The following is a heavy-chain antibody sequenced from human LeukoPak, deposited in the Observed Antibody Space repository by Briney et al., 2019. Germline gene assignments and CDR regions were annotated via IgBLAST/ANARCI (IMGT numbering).Heavy chain of an antibody. CDR2: VHYTGST. Sequence: PSETLSLTCTVSGDSISSSSYYWGWIRQPPGKGLEWIGNVHYTGSTYYNPSLKRRVTISVDTSKNQFSLKMRSVTVADTAVYCCARRSGLELGGPFDNWGQGSLVTVSS. D-gene: IGHD5-24*01. V-gene: IGHV4-39*01. CDR1: GDSISSSSYY. J-gene: IGHJ4*02. CDR3: ARRSGLELGGPFDN.